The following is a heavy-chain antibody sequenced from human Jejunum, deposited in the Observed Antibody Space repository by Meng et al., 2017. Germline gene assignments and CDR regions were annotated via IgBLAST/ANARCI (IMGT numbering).Heavy chain of an antibody. CDR1: GESFSGYY. V-gene: IGHV4-34*02. CDR2: ITYTGVV. D-gene: IGHD3-3*02. Sequence: HGQLKQWGAGMLKPSETLSLTCAVVGESFSGYYWNWLRQSPGKGLEWIGQITYTGVVDYNPSLKSRVTIFVDTPKRQFSLNLTSVTAADTAVYYCARVLALIDSWGQGTLVTVAS. J-gene: IGHJ4*02. CDR3: ARVLALIDS.